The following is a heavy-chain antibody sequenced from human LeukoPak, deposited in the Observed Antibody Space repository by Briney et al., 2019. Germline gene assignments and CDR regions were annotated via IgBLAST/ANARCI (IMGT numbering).Heavy chain of an antibody. D-gene: IGHD3-22*01. CDR1: GYTFISYG. CDR3: ARELVPYDSSGYSPSDY. J-gene: IGHJ4*02. CDR2: ISAYNGNT. Sequence: ASVKVSCKASGYTFISYGTSWVRQAPGQGLEWMGWISAYNGNTNYAQKLQGRVTMTTDTSTSTAYMELRSLRSDDTAVYYCARELVPYDSSGYSPSDYWGQGTLVTVSS. V-gene: IGHV1-18*01.